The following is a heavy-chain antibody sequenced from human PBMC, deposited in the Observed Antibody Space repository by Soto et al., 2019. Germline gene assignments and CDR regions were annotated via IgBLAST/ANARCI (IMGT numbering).Heavy chain of an antibody. Sequence: QVQLMQSGAEVKKPGASVRVSCKTSGYSFSNYGVAWVRQAPGQGLEWMGWISGYNENTNSAQHLQDRITMTTDTFMSTAYMDLRSLRSDDTAIYYCASSTQYYDSFVSEYFQNWGQGTLVTVSS. V-gene: IGHV1-18*01. D-gene: IGHD3-3*01. CDR2: ISGYNENT. CDR1: GYSFSNYG. J-gene: IGHJ1*01. CDR3: ASSTQYYDSFVSEYFQN.